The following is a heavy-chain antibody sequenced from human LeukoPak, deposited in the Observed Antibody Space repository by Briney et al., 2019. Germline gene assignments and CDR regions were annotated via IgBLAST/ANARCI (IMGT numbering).Heavy chain of an antibody. J-gene: IGHJ4*02. CDR1: GGSISSSSSY. CDR2: SHYSGTT. D-gene: IGHD5-12*01. CDR3: ARRMDIVATIDY. V-gene: IGHV4-39*07. Sequence: SETLSLTCSVSGGSISSSSSYWGWIRQPPGKGLEWIGSSHYSGTTYHSPSLKSRVTISVDTSKNQFSLKLSSVTAADTAVYYCARRMDIVATIDYWGQGTLVTVSS.